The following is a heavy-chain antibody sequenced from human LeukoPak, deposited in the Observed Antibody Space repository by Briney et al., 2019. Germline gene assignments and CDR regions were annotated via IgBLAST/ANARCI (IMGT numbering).Heavy chain of an antibody. CDR1: GFTFSDYY. D-gene: IGHD6-19*01. CDR2: ISSSGSTI. V-gene: IGHV3-11*01. J-gene: IGHJ4*02. Sequence: PGGSLRLSCVASGFTFSDYYMSWIRQAPGKGLEWVSYISSSGSTIYYADSVKGRFTISRDNAKNSPYLQMNSLRAEDTAVYYCAGDQESSADYWGQGTLVTVSS. CDR3: AGDQESSADY.